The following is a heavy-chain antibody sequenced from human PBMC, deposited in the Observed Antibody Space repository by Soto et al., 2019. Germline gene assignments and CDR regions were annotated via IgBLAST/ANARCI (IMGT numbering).Heavy chain of an antibody. CDR1: GFSFSGYA. D-gene: IGHD3-9*01. V-gene: IGHV3-23*01. CDR2: ISGGGGST. J-gene: IGHJ4*02. Sequence: GGSLRLSCAASGFSFSGYAVTWVRQAQGKGLEWVSAISGGGGSTYYADSVKGRFTISRDSSKKTVYLQMHSLGAEDTALYYCAKTGNFNGYYNAFDYWGQGTPVTVSS. CDR3: AKTGNFNGYYNAFDY.